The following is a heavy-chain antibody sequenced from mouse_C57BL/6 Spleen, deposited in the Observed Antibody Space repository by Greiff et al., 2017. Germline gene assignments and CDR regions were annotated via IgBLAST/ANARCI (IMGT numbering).Heavy chain of an antibody. CDR1: GYTFTSYW. V-gene: IGHV1-50*01. CDR2: IDPSDSYT. CDR3: ARKIYGGYLYAMDY. D-gene: IGHD2-3*01. J-gene: IGHJ4*01. Sequence: VQLQQPGAELVKPGASVKLSCKASGYTFTSYWMQWVKQRPGQGLEWIGEIDPSDSYTNYNQKFKGKATLTVDTSSSTAYMQLSRLTSEDSAVYYCARKIYGGYLYAMDYWGQGTSVTVSS.